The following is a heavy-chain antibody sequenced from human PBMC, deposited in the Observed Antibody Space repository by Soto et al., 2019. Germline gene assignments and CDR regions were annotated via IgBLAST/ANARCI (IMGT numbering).Heavy chain of an antibody. CDR3: ARRIAAAGTFWFDP. J-gene: IGHJ5*02. D-gene: IGHD6-13*01. CDR1: GFSLSTSGVA. V-gene: IGHV2-5*02. CDR2: IYWDDDK. Sequence: SGPTLVNPTQTLTLTCTFSGFSLSTSGVAVGWIRQPPGKALEWLALIYWDDDKRYSPSLKSRLTITKDTSKNQVVLTMTNMDPVDTATYYCARRIAAAGTFWFDPWGQGALVTVSS.